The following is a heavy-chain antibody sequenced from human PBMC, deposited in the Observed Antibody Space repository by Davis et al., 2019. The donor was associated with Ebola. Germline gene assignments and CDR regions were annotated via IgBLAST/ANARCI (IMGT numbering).Heavy chain of an antibody. V-gene: IGHV5-51*01. Sequence: GESLKISCQGSGYSFTTYWSGWVRQMPGKGLEWMGIIYPGDSDTRYSPSFQGQVIISADKSINTAYLKWSSLKASDTATYYCARRLSGNWFDPWGQGTLVTVSS. D-gene: IGHD1-26*01. CDR1: GYSFTTYW. J-gene: IGHJ5*02. CDR3: ARRLSGNWFDP. CDR2: IYPGDSDT.